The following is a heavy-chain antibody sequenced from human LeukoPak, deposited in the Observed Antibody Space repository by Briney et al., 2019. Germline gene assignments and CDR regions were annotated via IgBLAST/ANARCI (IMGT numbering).Heavy chain of an antibody. CDR1: GFPFNTYA. CDR2: ISSNGDNT. V-gene: IGHV3-64D*06. D-gene: IGHD2-15*01. Sequence: GGSLRLSCAASGFPFNTYAIHWVRQAPGKGLEYVAGISSNGDNTDFADSAKGRFTISRDNSKSTLFLQMNSLRAEDTAVYFCTRDSALLGVAFDLWGQGTVVTVSS. CDR3: TRDSALLGVAFDL. J-gene: IGHJ3*01.